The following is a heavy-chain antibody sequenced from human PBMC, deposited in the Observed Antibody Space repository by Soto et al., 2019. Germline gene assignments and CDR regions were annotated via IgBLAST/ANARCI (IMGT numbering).Heavy chain of an antibody. CDR2: INAANGDT. V-gene: IGHV1-3*01. CDR1: GYTFTSYG. J-gene: IGHJ5*02. D-gene: IGHD6-13*01. Sequence: ASVKVSCKASGYTFTSYGIHWVRQAPGQRLEWMGWINAANGDTKYSPKFQGRVTITRDTSASTAYMELSSLRSEDTAVYYCVRRHVSATGIDWFDPWGQGTLVTAPQ. CDR3: VRRHVSATGIDWFDP.